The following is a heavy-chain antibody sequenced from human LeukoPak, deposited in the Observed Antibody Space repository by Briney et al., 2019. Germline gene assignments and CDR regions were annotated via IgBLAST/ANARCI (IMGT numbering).Heavy chain of an antibody. CDR1: GFTFSDYY. Sequence: PGGSLRLSCAASGFTFSDYYMSWIRQAPGKGLEWVSYISSSGSTIYYADSVKGRFTISRDNARNSLYLQMNSLRAEDTAVYYCARDNYDSSGPYYFDYWGQGTLATVSS. D-gene: IGHD3-22*01. CDR3: ARDNYDSSGPYYFDY. V-gene: IGHV3-11*04. CDR2: ISSSGSTI. J-gene: IGHJ4*02.